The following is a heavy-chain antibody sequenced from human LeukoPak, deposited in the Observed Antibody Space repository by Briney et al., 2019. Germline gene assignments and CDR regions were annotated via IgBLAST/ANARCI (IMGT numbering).Heavy chain of an antibody. Sequence: SETLSLTCTVSGSISSYYWSWIRQPPGKGLEWIGYIYTSGSTNYNPSLKSRVTISVDTSKNQFSLDLSSVTAADTAVYYCARQKCTSTSCLTKNAFDIWSQGTMVTVSS. CDR1: GSISSYY. V-gene: IGHV4-4*09. CDR2: IYTSGST. CDR3: ARQKCTSTSCLTKNAFDI. J-gene: IGHJ3*02. D-gene: IGHD2-2*01.